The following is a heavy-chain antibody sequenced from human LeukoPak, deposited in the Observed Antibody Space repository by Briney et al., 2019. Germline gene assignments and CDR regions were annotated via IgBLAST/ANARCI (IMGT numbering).Heavy chain of an antibody. Sequence: PGGSLRLSCAASGFTFSSYSMNWVRQAPGKGLEWVSSISSSSSYIYYADSVKGRFTISRDNAKNSLYLQMNSLRAEDTAVYYCARDPTLLGDILTDYIDYWGQGTLVTVSS. CDR3: ARDPTLLGDILTDYIDY. CDR2: ISSSSSYI. D-gene: IGHD3-9*01. J-gene: IGHJ4*02. CDR1: GFTFSSYS. V-gene: IGHV3-21*01.